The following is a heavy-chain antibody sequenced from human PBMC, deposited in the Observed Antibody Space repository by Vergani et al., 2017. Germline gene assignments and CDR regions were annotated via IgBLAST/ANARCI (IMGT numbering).Heavy chain of an antibody. Sequence: QEQLVQSGSELKKPGASVKVSCKSSGYSFNNYAIHWVRQAPGQGLEWMGWINPTTGNPTYARAFTGRFVFSLDTSISTAYLQIGCLKAEDTAVYFCARSKRGRLAVGATDSWGQGTLLTVSS. CDR2: INPTTGNP. V-gene: IGHV7-4-1*01. D-gene: IGHD6-19*01. CDR3: ARSKRGRLAVGATDS. CDR1: GYSFNNYA. J-gene: IGHJ4*02.